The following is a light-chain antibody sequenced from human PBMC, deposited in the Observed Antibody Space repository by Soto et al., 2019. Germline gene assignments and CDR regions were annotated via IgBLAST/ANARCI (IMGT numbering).Light chain of an antibody. CDR1: QSVSSY. Sequence: IVLTQSPATLSLSPWERATLSCRASQSVSSYLAWYQQKPGQAPRLLIYDASNRATGIPARFSGGGSGTDFTLTISSLEPEDFAVYYCQQRSNWPTFGQGTKVDIK. CDR2: DAS. V-gene: IGKV3-11*01. CDR3: QQRSNWPT. J-gene: IGKJ1*01.